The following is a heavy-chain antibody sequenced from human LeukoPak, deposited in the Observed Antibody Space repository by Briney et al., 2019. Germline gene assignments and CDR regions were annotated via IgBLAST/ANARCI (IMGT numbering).Heavy chain of an antibody. CDR2: IYYSGST. J-gene: IGHJ6*03. CDR3: ARDLVVLAAIDHYYYMDV. D-gene: IGHD2-2*02. V-gene: IGHV4-59*01. Sequence: PSETLSLTCTVSGGSISSYYWSWVRQPPGKGLEWIGYIYYSGSTNYNPSLKSRVTISVDTSKNQFSLKLSSVTAADTAVYYCARDLVVLAAIDHYYYMDVWGKGTTVTVSS. CDR1: GGSISSYY.